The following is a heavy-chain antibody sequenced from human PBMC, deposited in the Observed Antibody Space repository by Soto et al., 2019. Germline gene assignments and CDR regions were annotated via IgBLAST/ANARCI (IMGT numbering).Heavy chain of an antibody. CDR3: ARGKLCGPWTRANYYYGMDV. CDR2: ISYDGSNK. Sequence: GGSLRLSCAASGFTFSSYAMHWVRQAPGKGLEWVAVISYDGSNKYYADSVKGRFTISRDNSKNTLYLQMNSLRAEDTAVYYCARGKLCGPWTRANYYYGMDVWGQGTTVTVSS. D-gene: IGHD2-21*01. J-gene: IGHJ6*02. V-gene: IGHV3-30-3*01. CDR1: GFTFSSYA.